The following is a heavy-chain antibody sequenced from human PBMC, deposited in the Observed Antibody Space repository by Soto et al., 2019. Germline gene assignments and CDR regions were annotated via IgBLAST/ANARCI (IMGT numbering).Heavy chain of an antibody. CDR1: GFTFGDYA. D-gene: IGHD3-22*01. V-gene: IGHV3-49*03. CDR2: IRSKAYGGTT. CDR3: TRVNITMIVVVIAARPADAFDI. J-gene: IGHJ3*02. Sequence: GGSLRLSCTASGFTFGDYAMSWFRHAPGTGLEWVGFIRSKAYGGTTEYAASVKGRFTISRDDSKSIAYLQMNSLKTEDTAVHYCTRVNITMIVVVIAARPADAFDIWGQGTMVTVSS.